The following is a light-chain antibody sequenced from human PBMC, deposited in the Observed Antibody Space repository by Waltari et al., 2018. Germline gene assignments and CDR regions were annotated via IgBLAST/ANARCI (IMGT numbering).Light chain of an antibody. V-gene: IGLV2-8*01. J-gene: IGLJ2*01. CDR2: EVS. Sequence: QSALTQPPSASGAPGQSVTISCTGTSTDAGGYNYGSWYQLHPGEAPQLLIYEVSKRPPGVPNRFSGSKSGNTASLTVSGLQAEDEGDYYCSSYAGRNTLFGGGTKLTVL. CDR1: STDAGGYNY. CDR3: SSYAGRNTL.